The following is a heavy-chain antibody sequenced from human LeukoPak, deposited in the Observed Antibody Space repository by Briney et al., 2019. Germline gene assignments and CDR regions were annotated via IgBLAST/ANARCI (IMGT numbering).Heavy chain of an antibody. CDR1: GGSVSSGSYY. CDR2: IYYSGST. CDR3: ARDLSGSYGIDY. D-gene: IGHD1-26*01. V-gene: IGHV4-61*01. Sequence: SETLSLTCTVSGGSVSSGSYYWSWIRQPPGKGLEWIGYIYYSGSTNYNPSLKSRVTISVDTSKNQFSLKLSSVTAADTAVYYCARDLSGSYGIDYWGQGTLVTVSS. J-gene: IGHJ4*02.